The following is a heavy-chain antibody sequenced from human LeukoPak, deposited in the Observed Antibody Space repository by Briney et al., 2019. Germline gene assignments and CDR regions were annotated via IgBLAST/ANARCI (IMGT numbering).Heavy chain of an antibody. Sequence: GGSLRLSCAASGFTFSNYAMHWVRQAPGKGLEWVAVISYDGSNKYYADSVKGRFTISRDNSKNTLYLQMSSLRAEDTAVYYCAKGDYSNYVTLTYWGQGTLVTVSS. CDR3: AKGDYSNYVTLTY. V-gene: IGHV3-30-3*01. J-gene: IGHJ4*02. CDR2: ISYDGSNK. CDR1: GFTFSNYA. D-gene: IGHD4-11*01.